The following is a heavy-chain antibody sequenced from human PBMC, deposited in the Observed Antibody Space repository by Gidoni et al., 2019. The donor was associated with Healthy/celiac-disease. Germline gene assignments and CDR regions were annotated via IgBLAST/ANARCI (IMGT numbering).Heavy chain of an antibody. CDR2: IYTSGST. D-gene: IGHD3-10*01. J-gene: IGHJ6*02. CDR3: ARDRVVRGPAELDYYYYYGMDV. CDR1: GGSISSGSYS. V-gene: IGHV4-61*02. Sequence: QVQLQESGPGLVKPSQTLSLTCTVSGGSISSGSYSWSWIRQPAGKGLEWIGRIYTSGSTNYNPSLKSRVTISVDTSKNQFSLKLSSVTAADTAVYYCARDRVVRGPAELDYYYYYGMDVWGQGTTVTLSS.